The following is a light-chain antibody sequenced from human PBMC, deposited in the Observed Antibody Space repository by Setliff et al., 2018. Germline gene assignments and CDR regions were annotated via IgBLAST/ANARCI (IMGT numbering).Light chain of an antibody. Sequence: QSVLTQPASVSGSPGQSITISCTGTSSDVGGYNYVWYQQHPGKAPKLMIYDVSNRPSGVSNRFSGSKSGNTASLTISGLQAEDETDYYCSSYTSSSASYVFGTGTKVTVL. CDR2: DVS. J-gene: IGLJ1*01. CDR1: SSDVGGYNY. CDR3: SSYTSSSASYV. V-gene: IGLV2-14*03.